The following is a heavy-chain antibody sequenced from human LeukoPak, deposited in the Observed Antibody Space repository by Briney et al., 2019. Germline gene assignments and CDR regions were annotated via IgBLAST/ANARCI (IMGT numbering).Heavy chain of an antibody. V-gene: IGHV3-23*01. CDR3: VKESPHWTVTPGD. D-gene: IGHD4-17*01. Sequence: SLRPSCIPSGFRSDALTAGWVRHVHREGLEWVSCIDGGAVKTYFADSVKGRFTISRDNSKNTVHLQMNGLRAEDTGVYYCVKESPHWTVTPGDWGQGTLVIVSS. J-gene: IGHJ4*02. CDR1: GFRSDALT. CDR2: IDGGAVKT.